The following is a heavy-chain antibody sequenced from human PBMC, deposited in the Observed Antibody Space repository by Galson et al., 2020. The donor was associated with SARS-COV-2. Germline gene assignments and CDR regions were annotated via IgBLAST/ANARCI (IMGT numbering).Heavy chain of an antibody. CDR1: GFTFSSYW. D-gene: IGHD3-3*01. Sequence: GGSLRLSCAASGFTFSSYWMSWVRQAPGKGLEWVANIKQDGSEKYYVDSVKGRFTISRDNAKNSLYLQMNSLRAGDTAVYYCARGASGYYTYYYYYYMDVWGKGTTVTVSS. CDR2: IKQDGSEK. J-gene: IGHJ6*03. CDR3: ARGASGYYTYYYYYYMDV. V-gene: IGHV3-7*01.